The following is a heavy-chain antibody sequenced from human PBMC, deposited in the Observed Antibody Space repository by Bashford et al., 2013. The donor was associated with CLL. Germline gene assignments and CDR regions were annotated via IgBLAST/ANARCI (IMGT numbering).Heavy chain of an antibody. CDR2: ITPIFGTA. CDR1: GGTFSNYA. CDR3: ARGYYYDSSGYFPIDY. Sequence: SVKVSCKASGGTFSNYAISWVRQAPGQGLEWMGGITPIFGTANYARKFQGRVTINADESTRTVYMELSSLRSEDTAVYYCARGYYYDSSGYFPIDYWGQGTLVTVSS. J-gene: IGHJ4*02. D-gene: IGHD3-22*01. V-gene: IGHV1-69*13.